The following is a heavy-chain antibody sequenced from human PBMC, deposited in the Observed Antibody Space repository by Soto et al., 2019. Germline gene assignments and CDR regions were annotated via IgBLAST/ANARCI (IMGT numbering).Heavy chain of an antibody. CDR2: IYHSGDT. D-gene: IGHD2-2*01. J-gene: IGHJ6*02. CDR3: ASLASYCSSTSCYGGWYYYGMDV. Sequence: QVQLQESGPGLVKPSGTLSLTCAVSGGSISSSNWWSWVRQPPGKGLEWIGEIYHSGDTNYNPSLKSGVTISVDKSKNQFSLKLSSVTAADTAVYYCASLASYCSSTSCYGGWYYYGMDVWGQGTTVTVSS. V-gene: IGHV4-4*02. CDR1: GGSISSSNW.